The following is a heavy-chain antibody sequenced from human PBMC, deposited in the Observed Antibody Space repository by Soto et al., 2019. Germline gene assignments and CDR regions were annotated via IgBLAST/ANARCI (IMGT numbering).Heavy chain of an antibody. Sequence: GSLRLSCAASGFTFSSYAMSWVRQAPGKGLEWVSAISGSGGSTYYADSVKGRFTISRDNSKNTLYLQMNSLRAEDTAVYYCAKFSVVIPKYNWFDPWGQGTLVTVSS. CDR1: GFTFSSYA. V-gene: IGHV3-23*01. D-gene: IGHD3-22*01. J-gene: IGHJ5*02. CDR2: ISGSGGST. CDR3: AKFSVVIPKYNWFDP.